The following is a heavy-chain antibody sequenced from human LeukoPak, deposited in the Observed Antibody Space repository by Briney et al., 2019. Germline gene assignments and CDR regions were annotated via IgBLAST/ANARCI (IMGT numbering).Heavy chain of an antibody. CDR2: ISHEGDS. D-gene: IGHD1-7*01. Sequence: SETLSLTCAVYGVSLRGYYWSWIRQSPEKGLEWIGEISHEGDSIYNPSLKSRLTLSVDMSKNPFSLKLRSVTAEDTAVYYCARGRNSVSDYYFDVWGKGTTVIVSS. CDR1: GVSLRGYY. V-gene: IGHV4-34*01. CDR3: ARGRNSVSDYYFDV. J-gene: IGHJ6*03.